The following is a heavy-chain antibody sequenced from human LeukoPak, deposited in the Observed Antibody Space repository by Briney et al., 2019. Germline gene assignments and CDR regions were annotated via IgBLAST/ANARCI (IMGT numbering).Heavy chain of an antibody. Sequence: PSETLSLTCAVYGGSFSGYYWSWIRQPPGKGLEWIGEINHSGSTNYNPSLKSRVTISVDTSTNQFSLKLSSVPAADTAVYYCASLPNSSWVYHFDFWGQGPLVTVSP. CDR3: ASLPNSSWVYHFDF. D-gene: IGHD6-13*01. V-gene: IGHV4-34*01. J-gene: IGHJ4*02. CDR1: GGSFSGYY. CDR2: INHSGST.